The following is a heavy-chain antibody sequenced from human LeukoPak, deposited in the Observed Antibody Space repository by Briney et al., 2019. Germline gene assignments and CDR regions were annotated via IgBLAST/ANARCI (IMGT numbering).Heavy chain of an antibody. V-gene: IGHV3-48*03. CDR1: GFTFSSYE. Sequence: GGSLRLSCAASGFTFSSYEVNWVRQAPGKGLEWVSYISSSGSTIYYADSVKGRFTISRDNAKNSLYLQMNSLRAEDTAVYYCARVLAAAGTSQHFDYWGQGTLVTVSS. J-gene: IGHJ4*02. CDR3: ARVLAAAGTSQHFDY. D-gene: IGHD6-13*01. CDR2: ISSSGSTI.